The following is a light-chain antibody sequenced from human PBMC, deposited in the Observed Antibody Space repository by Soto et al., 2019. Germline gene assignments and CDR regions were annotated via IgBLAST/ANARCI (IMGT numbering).Light chain of an antibody. V-gene: IGLV1-40*01. CDR2: GNT. J-gene: IGLJ7*01. CDR1: TSDIGTGYD. CDR3: QSYDSSLSGVV. Sequence: QSVLTQPHSVSGAPGQRVTISCTGSTSDIGTGYDVPWYQQIPGTAPRLLIYGNTKRPSGVPDRFSGSESGTSASLAITGLQADDEGDYYGQSYDSSLSGVVFGGGTQLTVL.